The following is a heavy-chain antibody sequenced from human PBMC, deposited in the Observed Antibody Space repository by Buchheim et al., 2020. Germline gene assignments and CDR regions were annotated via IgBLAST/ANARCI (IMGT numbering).Heavy chain of an antibody. J-gene: IGHJ4*02. D-gene: IGHD6-19*01. V-gene: IGHV3-33*01. CDR2: IWYDGSNK. CDR1: GFTFSSYG. CDR3: ARGIAVAGPAVDY. Sequence: QVQLVESGGGVVQPGRSLRLSCAASGFTFSSYGMHWVRQAPGKGLEWVAVIWYDGSNKYYADSVKGRFTISRDNSKNKLYLQMNSLRAEDTAVYYCARGIAVAGPAVDYWGQGTL.